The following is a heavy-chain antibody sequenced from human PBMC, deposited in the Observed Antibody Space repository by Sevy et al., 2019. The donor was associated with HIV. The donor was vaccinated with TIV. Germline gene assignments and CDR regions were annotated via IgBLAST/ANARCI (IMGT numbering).Heavy chain of an antibody. CDR1: GFTFSSYA. Sequence: GGSLRLSCAASGFTFSSYAMHWVRQAPGKGLEWVAVISYDGSNKYYADSVKGRFTISRDNSKNTLYLQMNSLRAEDTAVYYCARDKDYYDSSWDAFDIWGQGTMVTVSS. CDR2: ISYDGSNK. CDR3: ARDKDYYDSSWDAFDI. D-gene: IGHD3-22*01. J-gene: IGHJ3*02. V-gene: IGHV3-30-3*01.